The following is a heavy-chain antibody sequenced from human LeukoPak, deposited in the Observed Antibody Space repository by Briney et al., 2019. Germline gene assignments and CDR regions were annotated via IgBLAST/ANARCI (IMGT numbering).Heavy chain of an antibody. Sequence: GGSLRLSCAAFGFTFNNAWMSWVRQAPGKGLEWVARIKSKTDGGTTDYAAPVKGRFTISRDDSKDTLYLQMNSLKTEDTAVYYCNTGGSAWYFGGQGTLVTVSS. CDR3: NTGGSAWYF. CDR1: GFTFNNAW. J-gene: IGHJ4*02. D-gene: IGHD6-19*01. CDR2: IKSKTDGGTT. V-gene: IGHV3-15*01.